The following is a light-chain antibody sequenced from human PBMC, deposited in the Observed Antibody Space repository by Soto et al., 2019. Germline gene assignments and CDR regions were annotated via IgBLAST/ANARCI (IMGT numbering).Light chain of an antibody. CDR1: QSVGSY. J-gene: IGKJ5*01. V-gene: IGKV3-15*01. CDR3: QQYNNWPPIT. Sequence: TPSPPPLSVSPGERATLSCRASQSVGSYLAWYQNKPGQAPRLLLYGASTRATGIPARFSGSGSGTEFTLTISSLQSEDFAVYYCQQYNNWPPITFGQGTRLEIK. CDR2: GAS.